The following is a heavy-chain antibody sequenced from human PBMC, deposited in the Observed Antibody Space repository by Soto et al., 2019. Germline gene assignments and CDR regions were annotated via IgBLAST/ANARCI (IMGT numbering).Heavy chain of an antibody. CDR2: INHSGST. V-gene: IGHV4-34*01. CDR1: GGSFSGYY. CDR3: ARGGKNYDFWSGYPQISYGMDV. J-gene: IGHJ6*02. D-gene: IGHD3-3*01. Sequence: PSETLSLTCAVYGGSFSGYYWSWIRQPPGKGLEWIGEINHSGSTNYNPSLKSRVTISVDTSKNQFSLELSSVTAADTAVYYCARGGKNYDFWSGYPQISYGMDVWGQGTTVTVSS.